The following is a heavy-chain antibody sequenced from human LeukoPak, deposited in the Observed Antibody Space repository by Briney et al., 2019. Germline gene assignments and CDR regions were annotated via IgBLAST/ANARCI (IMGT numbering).Heavy chain of an antibody. CDR1: GYTFTGYY. J-gene: IGHJ5*02. D-gene: IGHD2-2*01. CDR3: TREARVGNWFDP. V-gene: IGHV1-2*02. CDR2: INPNSGGT. Sequence: GASVKVSCKASGYTFTGYYMHWVRQAPGQGLEWMGWINPNSGGTNYAQKFQGRVTMTRDTSISTAYMELSRLRSDDTAVFYCTREARVGNWFDPWGQGTQVTVSS.